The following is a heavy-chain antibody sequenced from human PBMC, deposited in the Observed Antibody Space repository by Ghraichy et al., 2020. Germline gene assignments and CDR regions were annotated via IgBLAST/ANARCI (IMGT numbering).Heavy chain of an antibody. CDR2: ILYDGSNK. D-gene: IGHD2-15*01. Sequence: GGSLRLSCAASGFTFSSYGMHWVRQAPGKGLEWVAVILYDGSNKYYADSVKGRFTISRDNSKNTLYLQMNSLRAEDTAVYYCARAGILGYCSGGSCYPDAFDIWGQGTMVTVSS. CDR1: GFTFSSYG. CDR3: ARAGILGYCSGGSCYPDAFDI. J-gene: IGHJ3*02. V-gene: IGHV3-33*01.